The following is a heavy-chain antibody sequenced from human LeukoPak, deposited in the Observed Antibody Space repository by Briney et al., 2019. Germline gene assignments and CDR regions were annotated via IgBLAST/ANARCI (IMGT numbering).Heavy chain of an antibody. D-gene: IGHD6-6*01. Sequence: ASETLSLTCTVSGGSISSSGYCWSWIRQHPGKGLEWIGYIYYSGSTYYNPSLKSRVTISVDTSKNQFSLKLSSVTAADTAVYYCAGSTEYSSSSAPVHWGQGTLVTVSS. CDR3: AGSTEYSSSSAPVH. V-gene: IGHV4-31*03. CDR1: GGSISSSGYC. J-gene: IGHJ4*02. CDR2: IYYSGST.